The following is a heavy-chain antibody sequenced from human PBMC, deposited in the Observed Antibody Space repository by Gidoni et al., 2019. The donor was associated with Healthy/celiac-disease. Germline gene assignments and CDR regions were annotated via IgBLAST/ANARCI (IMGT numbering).Heavy chain of an antibody. Sequence: QVQLQESGPGLVKPSQTLSLTCTVSGGSISRGGYYWSWSRQNPGKGLEWIGYIYYSGSTSYTTALMSRVTISVDTSKNQFSLKLSSVTAADTAVYYCASRGYSYGFDYWGQGTLVTVSS. J-gene: IGHJ4*02. CDR1: GGSISRGGYY. D-gene: IGHD5-18*01. CDR3: ASRGYSYGFDY. CDR2: IYYSGST. V-gene: IGHV4-31*03.